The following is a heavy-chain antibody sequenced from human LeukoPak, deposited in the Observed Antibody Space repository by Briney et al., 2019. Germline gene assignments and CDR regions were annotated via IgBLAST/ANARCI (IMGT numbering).Heavy chain of an antibody. CDR2: ISSSSSYI. Sequence: PGGSLRLSCAASGFTFSSYSMNWVRQAPGKGLEWVSSISSSSSYIYYADSVKGRFTISRDNAKNSLYLQMNSLRAEDTAVYYCARVESSSSRGARWFDPWGQGTLVTVSS. J-gene: IGHJ5*02. V-gene: IGHV3-21*01. CDR1: GFTFSSYS. D-gene: IGHD6-13*01. CDR3: ARVESSSSRGARWFDP.